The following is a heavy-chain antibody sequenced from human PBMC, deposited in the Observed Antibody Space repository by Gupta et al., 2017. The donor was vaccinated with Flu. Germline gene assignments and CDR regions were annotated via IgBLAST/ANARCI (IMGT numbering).Heavy chain of an antibody. CDR2: ISGRGTRI. D-gene: IGHD3-3*02. CDR1: GFKFTVYA. J-gene: IGHJ6*02. V-gene: IGHV3-48*03. Sequence: ELQLVESVVGLVQPGGSLRLPCAASGFKFTVYAMMLVRQAPGKGPEWVSYISGRGTRIHYADSVKGRFTISRDNAKNSLYLQMNSLRVEDTALYYCARDSAGERSTIFGQFGLDVWGQGTTVAVSS. CDR3: ARDSAGERSTIFGQFGLDV.